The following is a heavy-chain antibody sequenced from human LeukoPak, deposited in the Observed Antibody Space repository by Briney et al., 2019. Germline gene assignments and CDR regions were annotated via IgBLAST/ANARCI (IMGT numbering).Heavy chain of an antibody. J-gene: IGHJ4*02. CDR1: GFTFSNYE. CDR3: ARVVACLYYFDY. Sequence: GGSLRLSCAASGFTFSNYEMNWVRQAPGKGLEWVSYISSHGLTRYYADSVKGRFTISRDDAKNSLYLQMNSLRAEDTAVYYCARVVACLYYFDYWGQGTLVTVSS. CDR2: ISSHGLTR. V-gene: IGHV3-48*03. D-gene: IGHD5-12*01.